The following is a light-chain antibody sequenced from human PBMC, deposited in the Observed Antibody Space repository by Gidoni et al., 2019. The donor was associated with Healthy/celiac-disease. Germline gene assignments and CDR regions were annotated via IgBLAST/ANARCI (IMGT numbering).Light chain of an antibody. CDR1: QSVSSSY. V-gene: IGKV3-20*01. CDR3: QQYGSSPEFT. J-gene: IGKJ3*01. Sequence: EIVLTQSPGTLSLSPGERATLSCRASQSVSSSYLAWYQQKPGQAPRLLIYGASSRATGIPDRFSGSGSGTDFTLTISRLEPEDFAVYYCQQYGSSPEFTFXPXTKVDIK. CDR2: GAS.